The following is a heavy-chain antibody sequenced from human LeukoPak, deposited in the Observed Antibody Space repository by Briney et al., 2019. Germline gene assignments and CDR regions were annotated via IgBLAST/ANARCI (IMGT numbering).Heavy chain of an antibody. CDR1: GFTFSSYS. Sequence: GGSLRLSCAASGFTFSSYSMNWVRQAPGKGLEWVANMNQDGSEKDYVDSVKGRFTISRDNARNPLYLQMGSLRAEDTAVYYCATYTHWVAGDVWGQGTTVTVSS. CDR3: ATYTHWVAGDV. V-gene: IGHV3-7*01. D-gene: IGHD3-16*01. J-gene: IGHJ6*02. CDR2: MNQDGSEK.